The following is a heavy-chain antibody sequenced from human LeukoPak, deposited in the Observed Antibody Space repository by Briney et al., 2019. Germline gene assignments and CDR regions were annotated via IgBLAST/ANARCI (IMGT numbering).Heavy chain of an antibody. V-gene: IGHV4-61*02. CDR1: GASISSGEYY. Sequence: SQTLSLTCTVSGASISSGEYYWSWIRQPAGKGLEWIGRIYTSGSTNYNPSLKSRVTISVDTSKNQFSLKLSSVTAADTAVYYCARVSGWGTYYYYYMDVWGKGTTVTVSS. J-gene: IGHJ6*03. D-gene: IGHD6-19*01. CDR3: ARVSGWGTYYYYYMDV. CDR2: IYTSGST.